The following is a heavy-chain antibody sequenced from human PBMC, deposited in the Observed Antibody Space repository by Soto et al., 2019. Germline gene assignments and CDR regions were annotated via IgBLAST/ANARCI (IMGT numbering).Heavy chain of an antibody. Sequence: KQSPTLSLTCAISGDSVSSNSAAWNWIRQSPSRGLEWLGRTYYRSKWYNDYAVSVKSRITINPDTSKNQFSLQLNSVTPEDTAVYYCARDLTYGDYSSYLDAFDIWGQGTMVTVSS. J-gene: IGHJ3*02. CDR2: TYYRSKWYN. CDR1: GDSVSSNSAA. D-gene: IGHD4-17*01. V-gene: IGHV6-1*01. CDR3: ARDLTYGDYSSYLDAFDI.